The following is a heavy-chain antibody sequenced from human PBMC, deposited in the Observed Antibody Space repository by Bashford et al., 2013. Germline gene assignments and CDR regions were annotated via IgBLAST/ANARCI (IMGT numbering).Heavy chain of an antibody. D-gene: IGHD3-22*01. CDR2: IYYSGST. Sequence: SETLSLTCTVSGGSISSYYWSWIRQPPGKGLEWIGYIYYSGSTNYNPSLKSRVTISVDTSKNQFSLKLSSVTAADTAVYYCASSGDSSGYYYTDAFDIWGQGTMVTVSS. CDR1: GGSISSYY. J-gene: IGHJ3*02. CDR3: ASSGDSSGYYYTDAFDI. V-gene: IGHV4-59*01.